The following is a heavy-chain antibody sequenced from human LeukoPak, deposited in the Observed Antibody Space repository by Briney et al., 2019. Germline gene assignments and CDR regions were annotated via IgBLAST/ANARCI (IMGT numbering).Heavy chain of an antibody. D-gene: IGHD2-15*01. Sequence: LAGGSLRLSCAASGFTFSSHAMSWVRQAPGKGLEWVSTISGSGGSTYYADSVKGRFTISRDNSKNMLHLQMNSLRADDTAVYYCAKSGGHHFVVVVAAEFDYWGQGTLVTVSS. J-gene: IGHJ4*02. V-gene: IGHV3-23*01. CDR3: AKSGGHHFVVVVAAEFDY. CDR1: GFTFSSHA. CDR2: ISGSGGST.